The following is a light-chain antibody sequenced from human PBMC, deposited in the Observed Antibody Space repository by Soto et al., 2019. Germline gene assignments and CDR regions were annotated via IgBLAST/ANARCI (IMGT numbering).Light chain of an antibody. CDR3: QQYYSYSWT. V-gene: IGKV1-5*01. J-gene: IGKJ1*01. Sequence: DIQITQAPSTLSASVGDRVTITCRASQTITTWLAWYQQKPGKVPKLLIYDGSSLESGVPSRFSGSGSGTEFTLTINSLQPDDFATYYCQQYYSYSWTLGQGTKVDIK. CDR1: QTITTW. CDR2: DGS.